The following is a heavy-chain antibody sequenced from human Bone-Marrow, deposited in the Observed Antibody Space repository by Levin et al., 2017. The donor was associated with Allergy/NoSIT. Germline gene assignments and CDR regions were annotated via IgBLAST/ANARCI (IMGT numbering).Heavy chain of an antibody. J-gene: IGHJ5*02. D-gene: IGHD3-10*01. Sequence: LRLSCTVSGGSISNTNYYWSWIRQPAGEGLEWIGRIFSSGALKYNPSLKSRVTISIDMSKNQFSLTLTAVTAADTAVYYCARAGVYYGSGSQNSWFDTWGQGTRVTVSS. CDR3: ARAGVYYGSGSQNSWFDT. CDR2: IFSSGAL. CDR1: GGSISNTNYY. V-gene: IGHV4-61*02.